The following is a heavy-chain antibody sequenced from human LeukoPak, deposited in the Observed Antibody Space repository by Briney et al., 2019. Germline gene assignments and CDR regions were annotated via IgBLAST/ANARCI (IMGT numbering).Heavy chain of an antibody. CDR1: GVTFGSYG. J-gene: IGHJ4*02. V-gene: IGHV3-48*01. CDR2: ISSSSSTI. CDR3: ARVHYYYDSSVSFDY. D-gene: IGHD3-22*01. Sequence: GGSLRLSCAASGVTFGSYGMNWVRQAPGKGLEWVSYISSSSSTIYYADSVKGRFTISRDNAKNSLYLQMNSLRAEDTAVYYCARVHYYYDSSVSFDYWGQGTLVTVSS.